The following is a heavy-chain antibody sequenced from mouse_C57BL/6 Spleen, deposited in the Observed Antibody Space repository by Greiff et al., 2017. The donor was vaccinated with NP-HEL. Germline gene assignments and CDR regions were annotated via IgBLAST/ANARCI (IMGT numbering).Heavy chain of an antibody. V-gene: IGHV1-55*01. Sequence: QVQLQQPGAELVKPGASVTMSCKASGYTFTSYWITWVKQRPGQGLEWIGDIYPGSGSTNYNEKFKSQATLTVDTSSSTAYMQLSSLTSEDSAVYYCARRNTVRAMDDWGQGTSVTVSS. D-gene: IGHD1-1*01. CDR3: ARRNTVRAMDD. CDR1: GYTFTSYW. J-gene: IGHJ4*01. CDR2: IYPGSGST.